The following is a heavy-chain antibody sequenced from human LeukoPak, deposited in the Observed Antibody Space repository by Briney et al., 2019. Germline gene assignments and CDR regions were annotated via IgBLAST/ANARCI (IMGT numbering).Heavy chain of an antibody. Sequence: SETLSLTCAVYGGSFSGYYWSWIRQPPGKGLEWIGEINHSGSTNYNPSLKSRVTISVDTSKNQFSLKLSSVTAANTAVYYCAGVRAAAIIYYYYYYMDVWGKGTTVTVSS. CDR2: INHSGST. CDR1: GGSFSGYY. CDR3: AGVRAAAIIYYYYYYMDV. D-gene: IGHD2-2*01. J-gene: IGHJ6*03. V-gene: IGHV4-34*01.